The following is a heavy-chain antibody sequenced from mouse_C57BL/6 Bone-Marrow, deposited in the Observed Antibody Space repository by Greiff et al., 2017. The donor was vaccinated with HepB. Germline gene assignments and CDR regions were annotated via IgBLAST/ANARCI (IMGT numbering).Heavy chain of an antibody. CDR1: GYTFTSYW. CDR2: IHPNSGST. CDR3: ARSYGSSYNYAMDY. V-gene: IGHV1-64*01. Sequence: VQLQQPGAELVKPGASVKLSCKASGYTFTSYWMHWVKQRPGQGLEWIGMIHPNSGSTNYNEKFKRKATLTVDKSSSTAYMQLSSLTSEDSAVYYCARSYGSSYNYAMDYWGQGTSVTVSS. D-gene: IGHD1-1*01. J-gene: IGHJ4*01.